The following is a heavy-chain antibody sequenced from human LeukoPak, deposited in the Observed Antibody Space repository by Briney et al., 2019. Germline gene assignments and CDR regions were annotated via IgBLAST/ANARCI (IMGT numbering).Heavy chain of an antibody. V-gene: IGHV1-69*05. CDR1: GGTFSSYA. CDR3: ARADVPDSGTMSPAFDI. CDR2: IIPIFGTA. D-gene: IGHD3-10*01. Sequence: GASVKVSCKASGGTFSSYAISWVRQAPGQGLEWMGGIIPIFGTANYAQKFQGRVTITTDESTSTAYMELGSLRSEDTAVYYCARADVPDSGTMSPAFDIWGQGTMVTVSS. J-gene: IGHJ3*02.